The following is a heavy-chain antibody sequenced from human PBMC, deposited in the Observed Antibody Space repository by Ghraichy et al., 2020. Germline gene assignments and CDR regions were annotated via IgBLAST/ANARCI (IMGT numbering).Heavy chain of an antibody. J-gene: IGHJ6*02. CDR2: VSWDGGST. CDR1: GFTFDDCT. D-gene: IGHD3-16*01. Sequence: GSLRLSCAASGFTFDDCTMHWVRQAPGKGLEWVSLVSWDGGSTFYADSVKGRFTISRDNTGNSLYLQMNSLRTDDTALYFCAKGIGVLYYDGMDVWGQGMTVTVAS. CDR3: AKGIGVLYYDGMDV. V-gene: IGHV3-43*01.